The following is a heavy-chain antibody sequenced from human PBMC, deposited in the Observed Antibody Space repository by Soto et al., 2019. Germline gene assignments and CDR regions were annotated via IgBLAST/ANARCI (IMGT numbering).Heavy chain of an antibody. CDR2: IIPIFGTA. CDR3: AREGSSHYYDSSGYQFDY. Sequence: QVQLVQSGAEVKKPGSSVKVSCKASGGTFSSYAISWVRQAPGQGIEWMGGIIPIFGTANYAQKFQGRVTITADESTSTAYMELSSLRSEDTAVYYCAREGSSHYYDSSGYQFDYWGQGTLVTVSS. D-gene: IGHD3-22*01. J-gene: IGHJ4*02. V-gene: IGHV1-69*01. CDR1: GGTFSSYA.